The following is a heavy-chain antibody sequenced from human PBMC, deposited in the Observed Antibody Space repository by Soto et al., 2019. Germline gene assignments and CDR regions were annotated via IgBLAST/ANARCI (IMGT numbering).Heavy chain of an antibody. J-gene: IGHJ4*02. CDR2: IYYSGTT. CDR3: ARREIQGPIDY. CDR1: GYSISSSNW. V-gene: IGHV4-28*01. Sequence: QVQLQESGPGLVKPSDTLSLTCAVSGYSISSSNWWGWIRQPPGKGLEWIGYIYYSGTTYYNPSLKSRVTMSVDPSKNQFSLKLTSLTAVDTAVYYCARREIQGPIDYWGQGTLVTVSS. D-gene: IGHD1-26*01.